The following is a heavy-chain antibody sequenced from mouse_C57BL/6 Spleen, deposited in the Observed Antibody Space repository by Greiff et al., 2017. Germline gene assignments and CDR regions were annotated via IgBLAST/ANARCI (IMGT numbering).Heavy chain of an antibody. CDR2: IYPGSGNT. CDR1: GYTFTDYY. V-gene: IGHV1-76*01. D-gene: IGHD2-12*01. Sequence: VKLQESGAELVRPGASVKLSCKASGYTFTDYYINWVKQRPGQGLEWIARIYPGSGNTYYNEKFKGKATLTAEKSSSTAYMQLSSLTSEDSAVYFCARRGDYSYAMDYWGQGTSVTVSS. J-gene: IGHJ4*01. CDR3: ARRGDYSYAMDY.